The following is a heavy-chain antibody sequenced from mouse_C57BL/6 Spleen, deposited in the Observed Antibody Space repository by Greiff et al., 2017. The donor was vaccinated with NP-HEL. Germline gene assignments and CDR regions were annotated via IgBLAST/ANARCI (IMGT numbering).Heavy chain of an antibody. CDR3: ARDPLYYGSSSGYFDV. V-gene: IGHV5-4*01. D-gene: IGHD1-1*01. CDR1: GFTFSSYA. Sequence: EVKLMESGGGLVKPGGSLKLSCAASGFTFSSYAMSWVRQTPEKTLEWVATISDGGSYTYYPDNVKGRFTISRDNAKNNLYLQMSHLTSEDTAMYYCARDPLYYGSSSGYFDVWGTGTTVTVSS. J-gene: IGHJ1*03. CDR2: ISDGGSYT.